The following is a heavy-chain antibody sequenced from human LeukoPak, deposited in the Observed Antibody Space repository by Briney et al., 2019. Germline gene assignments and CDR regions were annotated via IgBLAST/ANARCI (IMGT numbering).Heavy chain of an antibody. J-gene: IGHJ3*02. CDR1: GFTFSTYG. D-gene: IGHD2-2*01. Sequence: GGSLRLSCAASGFTFSTYGMHWVRQAPGKGLEWVAVVWYDGTIKYYVDSVKGRFTISRDNSKNTLYLQMNSLGAEDTAVYYCPRSLVSAAYDAFDIWAQGTMVTVSS. CDR3: PRSLVSAAYDAFDI. V-gene: IGHV3-33*01. CDR2: VWYDGTIK.